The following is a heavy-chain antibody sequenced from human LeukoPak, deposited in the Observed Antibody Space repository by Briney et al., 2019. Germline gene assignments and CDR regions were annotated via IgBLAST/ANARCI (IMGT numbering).Heavy chain of an antibody. Sequence: PGGSLRLSCAASGFTFSDYYMSWIRQAPGKGLEWVSYISSSGSTIYYADSVKGRFTISRDNAKNSLYLQMNSLRAEDTAVYYCARDDYVWGVNYYHYYMDVWGKGTTVTVSS. D-gene: IGHD3-16*01. CDR3: ARDDYVWGVNYYHYYMDV. CDR2: ISSSGSTI. CDR1: GFTFSDYY. V-gene: IGHV3-11*04. J-gene: IGHJ6*03.